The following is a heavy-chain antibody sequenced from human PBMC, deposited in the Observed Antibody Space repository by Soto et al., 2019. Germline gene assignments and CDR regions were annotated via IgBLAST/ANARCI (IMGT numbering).Heavy chain of an antibody. CDR1: GYSFRSYG. V-gene: IGHV1-18*01. J-gene: IGHJ5*01. D-gene: IGHD2-8*01. Sequence: ASVKVSCKASGYSFRSYGINWVRQAPGQGLEWIGWVSGYNYNTKYAQKLQGRITATTDTSTNTAYMELRSLRSDDTAVYYCGRSSSMLGAGWSDSWGRGTLVTVSS. CDR2: VSGYNYNT. CDR3: GRSSSMLGAGWSDS.